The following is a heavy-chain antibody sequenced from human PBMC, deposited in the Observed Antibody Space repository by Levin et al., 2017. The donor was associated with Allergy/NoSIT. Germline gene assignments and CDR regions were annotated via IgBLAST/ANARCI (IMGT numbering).Heavy chain of an antibody. CDR2: SYYSGST. CDR1: GGSISAGGDY. CDR3: ASNRGGSGGTDV. V-gene: IGHV4-31*03. Sequence: NPSETLSLTCNVSGGSISAGGDYWTWIRHHPGKGLEWIGYSYYSGSTFYNPSLKSRVTISVDTSKNQFSLKLTSVTVADTAMYFCASNRGGSGGTDVWGQGTTVTVSS. J-gene: IGHJ6*02. D-gene: IGHD3-10*01.